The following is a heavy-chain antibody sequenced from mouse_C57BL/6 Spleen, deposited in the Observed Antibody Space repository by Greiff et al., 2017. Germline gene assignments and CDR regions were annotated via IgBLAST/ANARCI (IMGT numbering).Heavy chain of an antibody. CDR1: GYTFTSYG. CDR3: ARSYYGSSYGYAMDY. Sequence: VQLQQSGAELARPGASVKLSCKASGYTFTSYGISWVKQRTGQGLEWIGGIYPRSGNTYYNEKFKGKATLTADKSSSTAYMELRSLTSEDSAVYFCARSYYGSSYGYAMDYWGQGTSVTVSS. D-gene: IGHD1-1*01. J-gene: IGHJ4*01. V-gene: IGHV1-81*01. CDR2: IYPRSGNT.